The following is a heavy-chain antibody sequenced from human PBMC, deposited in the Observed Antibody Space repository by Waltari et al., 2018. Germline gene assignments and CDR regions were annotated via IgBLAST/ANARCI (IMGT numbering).Heavy chain of an antibody. D-gene: IGHD2-21*02. Sequence: EVQLLESGGGLEQPGGSLRLSCAVAGFTFRNYAMSWVRQAPGKGLEWVSCVSVSSRNTYYADSVKGRFSISRDSSKSTLYLQMNSLRAEDTAVYYCTRGATGDCNAPSDYWGQGTLVTVSS. CDR1: GFTFRNYA. CDR2: VSVSSRNT. J-gene: IGHJ4*02. CDR3: TRGATGDCNAPSDY. V-gene: IGHV3-23*01.